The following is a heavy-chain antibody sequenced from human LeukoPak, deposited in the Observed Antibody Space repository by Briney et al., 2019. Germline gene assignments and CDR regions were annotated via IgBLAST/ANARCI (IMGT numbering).Heavy chain of an antibody. Sequence: SETLSLTCAVYGGSFSGYYWSWIRQPPGKGLEWIGEINHSGSTNYNPSLKSRVTISVDTSKNQFSLKLSSVTAADTAVYYCARRPTNSGYAGDYWGQGTLVAVSS. CDR3: ARRPTNSGYAGDY. J-gene: IGHJ4*02. CDR2: INHSGST. V-gene: IGHV4-34*01. CDR1: GGSFSGYY. D-gene: IGHD5-12*01.